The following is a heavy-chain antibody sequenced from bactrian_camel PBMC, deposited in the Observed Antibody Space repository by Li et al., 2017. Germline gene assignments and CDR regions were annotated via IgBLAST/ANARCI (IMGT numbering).Heavy chain of an antibody. CDR1: GFLFWAHD. V-gene: IGHV3S40*01. CDR3: VTQMDWVQPRYNY. Sequence: VQLVESGGGLVQPGGSLRLSCAASGFLFWAHDMTWVRHAPGKGFEWVSQISSESGVNTRYADSVKGRFTISRDSAKNMLYLQMNTLKTEDTAVYYCVTQMDWVQPRYNYWGQGTQVTVSS. D-gene: IGHD1*01. J-gene: IGHJ4*01. CDR2: ISSESGVNT.